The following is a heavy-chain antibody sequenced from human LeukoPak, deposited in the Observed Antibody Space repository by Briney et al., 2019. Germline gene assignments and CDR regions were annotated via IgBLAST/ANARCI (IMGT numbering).Heavy chain of an antibody. Sequence: GGSLRLSCAASGFTFSTYVVSWVRQAPGKGLEWVSAISGSGGSTYYADSVKGRFTVSRDNSKNMLYLQMNSLRAEDTAVYYCAKGRLATVTTWDYFDYWGQGTLVTVSS. J-gene: IGHJ4*02. CDR1: GFTFSTYV. V-gene: IGHV3-23*01. D-gene: IGHD4-17*01. CDR2: ISGSGGST. CDR3: AKGRLATVTTWDYFDY.